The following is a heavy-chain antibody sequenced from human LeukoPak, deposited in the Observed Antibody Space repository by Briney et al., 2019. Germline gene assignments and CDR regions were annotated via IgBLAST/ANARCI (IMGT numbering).Heavy chain of an antibody. D-gene: IGHD6-13*01. CDR2: IIPIFGTA. J-gene: IGHJ6*03. V-gene: IGHV1-69*06. CDR1: GGTFSSYA. Sequence: ASVKVSCKASGGTFSSYAISWVRQAPGQGLEWMGGIIPIFGTANYAQKFQGRVTITADKSTSTAYMELSSLRSEDTAVYYCARAPLHSSSWYDYYYYYMDVWGKGTTVTVSS. CDR3: ARAPLHSSSWYDYYYYYMDV.